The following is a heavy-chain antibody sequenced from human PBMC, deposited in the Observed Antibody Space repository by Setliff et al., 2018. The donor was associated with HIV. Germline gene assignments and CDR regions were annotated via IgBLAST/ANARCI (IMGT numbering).Heavy chain of an antibody. Sequence: GASVKVSCKASGYTFTDFGITWVRQAPGQGLEWMGWIGAFNGNTHYPQNLQGRVTMTTDTSTRTAYMELRSLRSDDTAVYFCARAGAAETSHFDYWGQGTLVTVSS. CDR1: GYTFTDFG. J-gene: IGHJ4*02. D-gene: IGHD2-15*01. V-gene: IGHV1-18*01. CDR2: IGAFNGNT. CDR3: ARAGAAETSHFDY.